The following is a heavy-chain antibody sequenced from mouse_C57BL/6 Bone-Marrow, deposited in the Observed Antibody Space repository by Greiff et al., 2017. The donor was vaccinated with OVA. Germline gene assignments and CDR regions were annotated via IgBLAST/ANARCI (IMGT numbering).Heavy chain of an antibody. CDR2: INPSSGYT. Sequence: VQLQESGAELVKPGASVTLSCKASGYTFTSYWMHWVKQRPGQSLEWIGYINPSSGYTKYNQKFKDKATLTADKSSSTAYMQLSSLTYEYSAVYYGEITTPHFDGWGQGTTLTVSS. V-gene: IGHV1-7*01. CDR1: GYTFTSYW. J-gene: IGHJ2*01. D-gene: IGHD1-1*01. CDR3: EITTPHFDG.